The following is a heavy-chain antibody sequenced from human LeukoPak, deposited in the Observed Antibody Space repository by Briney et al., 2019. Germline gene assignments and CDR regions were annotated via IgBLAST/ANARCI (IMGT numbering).Heavy chain of an antibody. Sequence: GGSLRLSCSASGFIFRNYWMHWVRQAPGKGPVWVSRINNDGTLVTYADSVKGRFTTSRDSAKDTVFLQMNSLRVEDTAVYYCVRGLGDVWGKGTLVTVSS. V-gene: IGHV3-74*01. CDR3: VRGLGDV. CDR2: INNDGTLV. D-gene: IGHD4-11*01. CDR1: GFIFRNYW. J-gene: IGHJ6*04.